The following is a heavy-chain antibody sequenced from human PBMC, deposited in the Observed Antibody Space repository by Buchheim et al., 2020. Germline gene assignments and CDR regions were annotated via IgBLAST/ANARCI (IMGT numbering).Heavy chain of an antibody. J-gene: IGHJ6*02. Sequence: EVQLVESGGGLVQPGGSLRLSCAASGFTFSSYWMSWVRQAPGKGLEWVANIKQDGSEKYYLDSVKGRFTISRDNAKNSLYLQMNSLRAEDTAVYYCARELLGIMVRGRNGHYGMDVWGQGTT. CDR3: ARELLGIMVRGRNGHYGMDV. CDR2: IKQDGSEK. D-gene: IGHD3-10*01. CDR1: GFTFSSYW. V-gene: IGHV3-7*01.